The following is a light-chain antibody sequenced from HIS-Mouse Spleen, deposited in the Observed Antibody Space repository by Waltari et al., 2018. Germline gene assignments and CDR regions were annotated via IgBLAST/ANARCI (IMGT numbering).Light chain of an antibody. CDR3: QQYNSYPLMYT. V-gene: IGKV1-5*03. Sequence: DIQITQSPSTPSASVGDRVPIPRRASQSISSWLAWYQQKPGKAPKLLIYKASSLESGVPSRFSGSGSGTEFTLTISSLQPDDFATYYCQQYNSYPLMYTFGQGTKLEIK. CDR2: KAS. CDR1: QSISSW. J-gene: IGKJ2*01.